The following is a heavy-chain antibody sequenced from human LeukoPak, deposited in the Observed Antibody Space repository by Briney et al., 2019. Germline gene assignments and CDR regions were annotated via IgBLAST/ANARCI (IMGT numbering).Heavy chain of an antibody. V-gene: IGHV3-21*01. CDR2: ISSSSSYI. CDR3: AKDETPDIVVVPAAIPTDY. D-gene: IGHD2-2*01. J-gene: IGHJ4*02. Sequence: GGSLRLSCAASGFTFSSYSMNWVRQAPGKGLEWVSSISSSSSYIYYADSVKGRFTISRDNAKNSLYLQMNSLRAEDTAVYYCAKDETPDIVVVPAAIPTDYWGQGTLVTVSS. CDR1: GFTFSSYS.